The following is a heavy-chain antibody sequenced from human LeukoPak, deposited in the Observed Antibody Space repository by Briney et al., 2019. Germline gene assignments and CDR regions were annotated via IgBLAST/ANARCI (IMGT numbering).Heavy chain of an antibody. CDR1: GGSISSSSYY. CDR3: ASRYYYDSSGYFFDY. CDR2: IYYSGST. D-gene: IGHD3-22*01. Sequence: SETLSLTCTVSGGSISSSSYYWGWTRQPPGKGLEWIGSIYYSGSTYYNPSLKSRVTISVDTSKNQFSLKLSSVTAADTAVYYCASRYYYDSSGYFFDYWGQGTLVTVSS. V-gene: IGHV4-39*01. J-gene: IGHJ4*02.